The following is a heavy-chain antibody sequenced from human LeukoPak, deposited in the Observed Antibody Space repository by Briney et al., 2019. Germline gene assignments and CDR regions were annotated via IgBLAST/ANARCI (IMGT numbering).Heavy chain of an antibody. CDR3: AKGGREGYNFNH. V-gene: IGHV3-23*01. Sequence: GGSLRLSCAASGFTFSSYAMSWVRQAPGKGLEWVSAISGSGGSTYYADSVKGRFTVSRDNSKNTVHLQMNSLRAEDTAVYYCAKGGREGYNFNHWGQGTLVTVSS. D-gene: IGHD5-24*01. J-gene: IGHJ4*02. CDR2: ISGSGGST. CDR1: GFTFSSYA.